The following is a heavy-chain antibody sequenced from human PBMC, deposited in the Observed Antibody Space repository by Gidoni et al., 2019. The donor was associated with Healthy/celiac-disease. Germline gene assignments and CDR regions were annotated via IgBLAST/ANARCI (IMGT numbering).Heavy chain of an antibody. D-gene: IGHD3-3*01. CDR2: ISYDGSNK. J-gene: IGHJ4*02. CDR3: ARRWGYYDFWSGYYFDY. CDR1: GFPCSSSA. V-gene: IGHV3-30-3*01. Sequence: QVQLVESGGGVVQPGRSLRLSCAASGFPCSSSAMHWVRQAPGKGREWVAVISYDGSNKYYADSVKGRFTISRDNSKNTLYLQMNSLRAEDTAVYYCARRWGYYDFWSGYYFDYWGQGTLVTVSS.